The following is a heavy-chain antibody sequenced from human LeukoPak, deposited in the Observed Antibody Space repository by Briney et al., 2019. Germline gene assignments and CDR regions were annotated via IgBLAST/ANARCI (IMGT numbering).Heavy chain of an antibody. D-gene: IGHD2-15*01. J-gene: IGHJ6*02. Sequence: GGSLRLSCAASGFTFSSYAMHWVRQAPGRGLEWVAVISYDGSNKYYADSVKGRFTISRDDSKNTLYLQMNSLRAEDTAVYYCARDLGGAQRYCSGGSCYYYYYGMDVWGQGTTVTVSS. CDR3: ARDLGGAQRYCSGGSCYYYYYGMDV. CDR1: GFTFSSYA. V-gene: IGHV3-30-3*01. CDR2: ISYDGSNK.